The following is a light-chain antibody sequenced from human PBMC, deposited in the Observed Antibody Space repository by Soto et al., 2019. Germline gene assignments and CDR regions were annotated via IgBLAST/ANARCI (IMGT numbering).Light chain of an antibody. CDR3: QSYDSSRNVV. V-gene: IGLV6-57*02. J-gene: IGLJ2*01. CDR2: EDS. CDR1: SGTIASKS. Sequence: KFMLTQPHSVSESPGKTVTIFCTGSSGTIASKSVQWFQQRPGSAPTTVIYEDSQRPSGVPDRFSGSIDISSNSASLSISGLKTEDEADYYCQSYDSSRNVVFGGGTKVTVL.